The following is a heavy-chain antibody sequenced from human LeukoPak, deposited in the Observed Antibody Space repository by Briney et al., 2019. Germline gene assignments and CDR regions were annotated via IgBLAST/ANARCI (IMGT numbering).Heavy chain of an antibody. CDR3: ARGYSSSWLDY. CDR1: GYTFINYG. V-gene: IGHV1-18*01. CDR2: ISAYNGNT. D-gene: IGHD6-13*01. J-gene: IGHJ4*02. Sequence: ASVKVSCKASGYTFINYGMSWVRQAPGQGLEWMGWISAYNGNTNYAQEFQGRVTMNPDTSTSTAYMELRSLRSDDSAVYYCARGYSSSWLDYWGQGTLVTVSS.